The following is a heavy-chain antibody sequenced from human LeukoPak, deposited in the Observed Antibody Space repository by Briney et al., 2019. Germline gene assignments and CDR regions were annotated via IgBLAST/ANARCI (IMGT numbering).Heavy chain of an antibody. J-gene: IGHJ4*02. CDR1: GFTFSTYA. CDR2: ISGRGVST. D-gene: IGHD2-2*01. Sequence: PGGSLRLSCAASGFTFSTYAMSWVRQAPGKGLEWVSAISGRGVSTSYADSVRGRFSISRDNSKNTLSLQMNSLRADDTAVYYCAKDSWRDQLPFIFDYWGQGILVTVSS. CDR3: AKDSWRDQLPFIFDY. V-gene: IGHV3-23*01.